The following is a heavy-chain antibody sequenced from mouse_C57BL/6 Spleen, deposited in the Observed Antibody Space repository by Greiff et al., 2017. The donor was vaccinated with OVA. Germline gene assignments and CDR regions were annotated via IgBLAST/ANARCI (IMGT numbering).Heavy chain of an antibody. D-gene: IGHD2-4*01. V-gene: IGHV1-5*01. CDR2: IYPGNSDT. J-gene: IGHJ2*01. CDR3: TRAMITTGYFDY. Sequence: EVQLQQSGTVLARPGASVKMSCKTSGYTFTSYWMHWVKQRPGQGLEWIGAIYPGNSDTSYNQKFKGKAKLTAVTSASTAYMELSSLTNEDSAVYYCTRAMITTGYFDYWGQGTTLTVSS. CDR1: GYTFTSYW.